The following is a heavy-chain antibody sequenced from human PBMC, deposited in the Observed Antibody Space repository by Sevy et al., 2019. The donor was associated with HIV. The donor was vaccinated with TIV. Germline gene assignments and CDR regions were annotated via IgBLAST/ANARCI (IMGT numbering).Heavy chain of an antibody. V-gene: IGHV3-7*03. Sequence: GGSLRLSCAASGITFSNYWMTWVRQTPGKWLEWVANIKQGGTEMYYVDSVKGRFTISRENAQKSLFLQMNSLRADDTAVYFCARVSLCSTTSCYSRGAFDIWGQGTMVTVSS. D-gene: IGHD2-2*01. J-gene: IGHJ3*02. CDR1: GITFSNYW. CDR3: ARVSLCSTTSCYSRGAFDI. CDR2: IKQGGTEM.